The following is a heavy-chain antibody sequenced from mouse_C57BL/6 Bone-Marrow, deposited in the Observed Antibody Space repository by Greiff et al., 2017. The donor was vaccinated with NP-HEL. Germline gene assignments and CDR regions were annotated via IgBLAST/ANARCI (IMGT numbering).Heavy chain of an antibody. CDR3: ARGLRGYFDY. D-gene: IGHD1-1*01. J-gene: IGHJ2*01. CDR2: ISYDGSN. CDR1: GYSITSGYY. V-gene: IGHV3-6*01. Sequence: DVQLQESGPGLVKPSQSLSLTCSVTGYSITSGYYWNWIRQFPGNKLEWMGYISYDGSNNYNPSLKNRISITRDTSKNQFFLKLNSVTTEDTATYYCARGLRGYFDYWGQGTTLTVSS.